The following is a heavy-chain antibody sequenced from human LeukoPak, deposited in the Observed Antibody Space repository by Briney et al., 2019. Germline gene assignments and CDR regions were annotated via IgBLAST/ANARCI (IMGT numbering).Heavy chain of an antibody. CDR1: GGSISSYY. CDR3: ARADGGSRRPYYYYYGMDV. V-gene: IGHV4-59*01. CDR2: IYYSGST. J-gene: IGHJ6*02. D-gene: IGHD1-26*01. Sequence: PSETLSLTCTVSGGSISSYYWSWIRQPPGKGLEWIGYIYYSGSTNYNPSLKSRVTISVDTSKNQFSLKLSSVTAADTAVYYCARADGGSRRPYYYYYGMDVWGQGTTVTVSS.